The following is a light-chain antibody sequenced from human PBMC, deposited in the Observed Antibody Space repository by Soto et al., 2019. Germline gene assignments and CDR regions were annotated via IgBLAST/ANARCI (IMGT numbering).Light chain of an antibody. CDR2: GAS. Sequence: EIVLTQSPGTLSLSPGERATLSCRASQSVSSSYLAWYQQKPGQAPRLLIYGASSRATGIPDRFGGSVSGTDFTLTISRLEPEDFAVYYCQQYGSSTTFGGGTKVEIK. J-gene: IGKJ4*01. CDR1: QSVSSSY. V-gene: IGKV3-20*01. CDR3: QQYGSSTT.